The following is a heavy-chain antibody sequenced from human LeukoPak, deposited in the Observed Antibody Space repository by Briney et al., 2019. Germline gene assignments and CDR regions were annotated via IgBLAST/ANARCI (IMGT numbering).Heavy chain of an antibody. CDR3: AKDAVAGGCLNDY. CDR2: IKEDGSEK. D-gene: IGHD6-19*01. J-gene: IGHJ4*02. CDR1: GFTFSSYW. V-gene: IGHV3-7*03. Sequence: PGGSLRLSCAASGFTFSSYWMNWARQAPGKGLEWVANIKEDGSEKYYVDSVKGRFTISRDNAKNSLYLQMNSLRAEDTAVYYCAKDAVAGGCLNDYWGQGTLVTVSS.